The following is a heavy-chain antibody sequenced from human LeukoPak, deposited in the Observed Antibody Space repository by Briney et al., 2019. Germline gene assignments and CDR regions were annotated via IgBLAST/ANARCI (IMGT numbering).Heavy chain of an antibody. J-gene: IGHJ4*02. V-gene: IGHV5-51*01. CDR3: ATRDCGSCSTKTQMAYYFDY. D-gene: IGHD2-15*01. CDR1: GYSFTSYW. CDR2: IYPGDSYT. Sequence: GESLKISCKGSGYSFTSYWIGWVRQMPGKGLEWMGIIYPGDSYTRYSPSFQGQVTISADKSISTAYLQWSSLKASDTAMYYCATRDCGSCSTKTQMAYYFDYYGQGTLVIVSS.